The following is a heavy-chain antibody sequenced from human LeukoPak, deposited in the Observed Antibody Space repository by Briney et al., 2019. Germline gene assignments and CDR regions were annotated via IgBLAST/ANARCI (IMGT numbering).Heavy chain of an antibody. Sequence: PSETLSLTCSVPGGSMNNYYWSWIRQSPGKGLEWIGYIYHTGSASYKPSLKSLVTLSFDTYNNQFSLKLRSVTAADTALYSRGRGRGDSKGTPFDFWGQGTLVTVSS. CDR3: GRGRGDSKGTPFDF. V-gene: IGHV4-59*01. CDR2: IYHTGSA. J-gene: IGHJ4*02. CDR1: GGSMNNYY. D-gene: IGHD3-22*01.